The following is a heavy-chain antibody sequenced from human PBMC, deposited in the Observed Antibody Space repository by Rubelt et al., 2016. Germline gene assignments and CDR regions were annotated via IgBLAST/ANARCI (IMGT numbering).Heavy chain of an antibody. CDR2: ISSSSDYI. Sequence: EVQLVESGGGLVQPGGSLRLSCVASGFTFSNYNMNWVRQAPGKGLEWVSFISSSSDYIHYADSVKGRFTISRDNAGNSLYLQMNSLRAEDTAIYYCARDQTSPSGSFYWGQGALVTVSS. CDR3: ARDQTSPSGSFY. D-gene: IGHD1-26*01. CDR1: GFTFSNYN. V-gene: IGHV3-21*01. J-gene: IGHJ4*02.